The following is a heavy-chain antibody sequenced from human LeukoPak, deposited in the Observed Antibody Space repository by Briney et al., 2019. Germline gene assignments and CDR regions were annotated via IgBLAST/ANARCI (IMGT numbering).Heavy chain of an antibody. Sequence: ASVKVSCTASGYTFTGYYMHWVRQAPGQGLEWMGWINPNSGGTNYAQKFQGRVTMTRDTSISTAYMELSRLRSDDTAVYYCARDRATYYDILTGEVMDVWGKGTTVTVSS. CDR3: ARDRATYYDILTGEVMDV. J-gene: IGHJ6*03. D-gene: IGHD3-9*01. CDR1: GYTFTGYY. CDR2: INPNSGGT. V-gene: IGHV1-2*02.